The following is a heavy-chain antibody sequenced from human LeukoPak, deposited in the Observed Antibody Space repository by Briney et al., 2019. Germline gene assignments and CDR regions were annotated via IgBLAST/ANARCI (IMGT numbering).Heavy chain of an antibody. Sequence: GGSLRLSCAASGFTFSSYWMSWVRQAPGKGLEWVANIKQDGSEKYYVDSVKGRFTISRDNAKNSLYLQMNSLRAEDRAVYYCARDSGSSSWPRYYYYMDVWGKGTTVTVSS. J-gene: IGHJ6*03. CDR3: ARDSGSSSWPRYYYYMDV. V-gene: IGHV3-7*01. CDR2: IKQDGSEK. D-gene: IGHD6-13*01. CDR1: GFTFSSYW.